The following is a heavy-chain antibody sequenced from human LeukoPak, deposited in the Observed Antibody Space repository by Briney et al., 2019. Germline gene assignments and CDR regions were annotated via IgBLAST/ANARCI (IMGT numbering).Heavy chain of an antibody. Sequence: ASVKVSCKASGYTFTSYGISWVRQAPGQGLEWMGWISAYNGNTNYAQKLQGRVTMTTDTSTSTAYMELSSLRSEDTAVYYCASGLPHQVYYYYYYMDVWGKGTTVTVSS. CDR2: ISAYNGNT. V-gene: IGHV1-18*01. J-gene: IGHJ6*03. CDR1: GYTFTSYG. CDR3: ASGLPHQVYYYYYYMDV.